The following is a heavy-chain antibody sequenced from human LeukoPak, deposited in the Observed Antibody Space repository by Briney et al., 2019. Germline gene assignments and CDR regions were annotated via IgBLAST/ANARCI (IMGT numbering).Heavy chain of an antibody. CDR2: IYYSGST. D-gene: IGHD2/OR15-2a*01. CDR3: ARGENRAEFDY. CDR1: GGSISSYY. V-gene: IGHV4-59*01. J-gene: IGHJ4*02. Sequence: SETLSLTRTVSGGSISSYYWSWIRQPPGKGLEWIGYIYYSGSTNYNPSLKSRVTISVDTSKNQFSLKLSSVTAADTAVYYCARGENRAEFDYWGQGTLVTVSS.